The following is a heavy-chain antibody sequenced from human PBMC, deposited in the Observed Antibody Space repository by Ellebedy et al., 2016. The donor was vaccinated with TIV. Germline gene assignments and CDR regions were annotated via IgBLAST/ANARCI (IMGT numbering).Heavy chain of an antibody. J-gene: IGHJ4*02. CDR2: IDPSDSYT. CDR1: GYSFTSYW. D-gene: IGHD3-9*01. Sequence: GESLKISCKGSGYSFTSYWISWVRQMPGKGLEWMGRIDPSDSYTNYSPSFQGHVTISADKSISTAYLQWSSLKASDTAMYYCARLGSGGRYFDLGKDDYWGQGTLVTVSS. CDR3: ARLGSGGRYFDLGKDDY. V-gene: IGHV5-10-1*01.